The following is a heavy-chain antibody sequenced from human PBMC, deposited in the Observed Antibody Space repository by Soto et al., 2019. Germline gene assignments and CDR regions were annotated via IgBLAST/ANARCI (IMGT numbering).Heavy chain of an antibody. V-gene: IGHV3-30*18. CDR1: GFNLNNYG. J-gene: IGHJ4*02. CDR2: TSFDGRKQ. CDR3: AKTIGLRLGELSPDN. Sequence: QVQLVESGGGVVQPGGPLRLSCAASGFNLNNYGIHWVRQAPGKGLEWVAFTSFDGRKQFYPDSLQGRFTISRDNSKNTVYLQMSSLRPEDTAVYYCAKTIGLRLGELSPDNWGQGTLVTVSS. D-gene: IGHD3-16*02.